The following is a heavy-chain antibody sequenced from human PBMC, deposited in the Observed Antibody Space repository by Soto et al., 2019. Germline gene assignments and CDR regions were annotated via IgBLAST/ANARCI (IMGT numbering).Heavy chain of an antibody. V-gene: IGHV2-70*11. Sequence: SGPTLVNPTQTLTLTCTVSGISLSSAGMCVSWIRQPPGKALEWLARIDWDDDKYYSTSLKTRLTIFKDTSKNQVALIMTNMDPVDTATYYCARIWHSCGGADYCGQGTLLTLSS. CDR1: GISLSSAGMC. CDR3: ARIWHSCGGADY. D-gene: IGHD2-21*01. J-gene: IGHJ4*02. CDR2: IDWDDDK.